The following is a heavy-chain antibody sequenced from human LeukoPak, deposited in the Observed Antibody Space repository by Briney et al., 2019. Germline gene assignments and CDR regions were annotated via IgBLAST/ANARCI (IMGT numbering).Heavy chain of an antibody. CDR3: TRYRTIFGVVNSFQH. Sequence: LSLTCAVYGGFFSGYYWTWVRQAPGKGLEWVGFIGSKAYGGTTEYAASVKGRFSISRDDSKSIAYLQMNSLKTEDTAVYYCTRYRTIFGVVNSFQHWGQGTLVTVSS. D-gene: IGHD3-3*01. V-gene: IGHV3-49*04. CDR2: IGSKAYGGTT. CDR1: GGFFSGYY. J-gene: IGHJ1*01.